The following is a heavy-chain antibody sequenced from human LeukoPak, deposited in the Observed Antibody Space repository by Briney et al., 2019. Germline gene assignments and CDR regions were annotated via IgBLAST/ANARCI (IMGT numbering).Heavy chain of an antibody. CDR3: ARDQGYYDSSGYYFDY. V-gene: IGHV3-48*04. Sequence: GGSLRLSCAASRFTFSSYAIHWVRQAPGKGLEWVSYISSSGSTIYYADSVKGRFTISRDNAKNSLYLQMNSLRAEDTAVYYCARDQGYYDSSGYYFDYWGQGTLVTVSS. CDR1: RFTFSSYA. CDR2: ISSSGSTI. J-gene: IGHJ4*02. D-gene: IGHD3-22*01.